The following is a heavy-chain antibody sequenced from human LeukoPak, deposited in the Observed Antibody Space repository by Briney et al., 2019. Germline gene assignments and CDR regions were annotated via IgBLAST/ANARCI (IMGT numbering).Heavy chain of an antibody. Sequence: ASVKVSCKASGYTFTGYYMHWVRQAPGQGLEWMGWINPNSGGTNYAQKFQGRVTMTRDTSISTAYMELSRLRSDDTAVYYCASTGQQLVDGDWFDPWGQGTLVTVPS. CDR3: ASTGQQLVDGDWFDP. V-gene: IGHV1-2*02. D-gene: IGHD6-13*01. CDR2: INPNSGGT. CDR1: GYTFTGYY. J-gene: IGHJ5*02.